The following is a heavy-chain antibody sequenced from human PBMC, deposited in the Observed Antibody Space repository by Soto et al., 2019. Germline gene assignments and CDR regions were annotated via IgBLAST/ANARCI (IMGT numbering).Heavy chain of an antibody. CDR2: INPNSGGT. V-gene: IGHV1-2*04. CDR1: GYSFTGYY. CDR3: ARDPGGYSSGWHQYGFDY. D-gene: IGHD6-19*01. Sequence: ASVKVSCKASGYSFTGYYRHWVRQAPGQGLEWMGWINPNSGGTNYAQKFQGWVTMTRDTSISTAYMELSRLRSDDTAVYYCARDPGGYSSGWHQYGFDYWGQGTLVTVSS. J-gene: IGHJ4*02.